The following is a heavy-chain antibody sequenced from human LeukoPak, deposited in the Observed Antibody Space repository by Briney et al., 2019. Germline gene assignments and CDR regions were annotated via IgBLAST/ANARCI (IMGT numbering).Heavy chain of an antibody. CDR2: ISGSGGST. V-gene: IGHV3-23*01. D-gene: IGHD3-22*01. J-gene: IGHJ4*02. CDR1: GFTFSSYA. CDR3: AKGPSYYYDSSGYYYGY. Sequence: GGSLRLSCAASGFTFSSYAMSWVRQAPGKGLEWASAISGSGGSTYYADSVKGRFTISRDNSKNTLYLQMNSLRAEDTAVYYCAKGPSYYYDSSGYYYGYWGQGTLVTVSS.